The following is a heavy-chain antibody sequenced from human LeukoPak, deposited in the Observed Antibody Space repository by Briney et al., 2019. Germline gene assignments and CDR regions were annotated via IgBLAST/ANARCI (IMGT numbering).Heavy chain of an antibody. Sequence: SVKVSCKASGGTFSSYAISWVRQAPGQGLEWMGRIIPIFGTANYAQKFQGRVTITTDESTSTAYMELSSLRSEDTAVYYCARALRRSGYYSQYWYFDLWGRGTLVTVSS. D-gene: IGHD3-22*01. CDR2: IIPIFGTA. CDR1: GGTFSSYA. V-gene: IGHV1-69*05. J-gene: IGHJ2*01. CDR3: ARALRRSGYYSQYWYFDL.